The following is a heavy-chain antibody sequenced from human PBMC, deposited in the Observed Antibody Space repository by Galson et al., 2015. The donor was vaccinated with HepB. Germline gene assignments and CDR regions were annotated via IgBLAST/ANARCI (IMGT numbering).Heavy chain of an antibody. CDR2: IGTAGDT. CDR1: GFTFSIYD. Sequence: SLRLSCATSGFTFSIYDMHWARQALGKGLEWVSSIGTAGDTYYLGSVKGRFTISRENAKNSLYLQMNTLRAGDTAVYYCARGGTGNDFDYWGQGTLVTVSS. CDR3: ARGGTGNDFDY. V-gene: IGHV3-13*01. D-gene: IGHD1-1*01. J-gene: IGHJ4*02.